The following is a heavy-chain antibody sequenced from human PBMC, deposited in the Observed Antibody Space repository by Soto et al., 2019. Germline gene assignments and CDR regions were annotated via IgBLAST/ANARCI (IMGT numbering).Heavy chain of an antibody. V-gene: IGHV4-34*01. Sequence: SETLSLTCAVYGAPFSGYYWTWIRQPPGKGPEWIGETNHTGSTKYNPSLKSRVTISLDTSKNQFSLSLRSVTAADTAVYYCARGREIFGAVTPFEYWGQGTQVTVSS. D-gene: IGHD3-3*01. CDR3: ARGREIFGAVTPFEY. CDR2: TNHTGST. CDR1: GAPFSGYY. J-gene: IGHJ4*02.